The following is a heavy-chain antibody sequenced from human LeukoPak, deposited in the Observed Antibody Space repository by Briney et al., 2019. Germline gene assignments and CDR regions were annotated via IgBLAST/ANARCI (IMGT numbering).Heavy chain of an antibody. J-gene: IGHJ6*03. CDR2: IYTSGST. CDR3: ARERMVTTYLDYYYYYMDV. D-gene: IGHD4-17*01. V-gene: IGHV4-4*07. Sequence: SETLSLTCTVSGGSISSYYWSWIRQPAGKGLEWIGRIYTSGSTNYNPSLKSRVTMSVDTSKNQFSLELNSVTAADTAVYYCARERMVTTYLDYYYYYMDVWGKGTTVTISS. CDR1: GGSISSYY.